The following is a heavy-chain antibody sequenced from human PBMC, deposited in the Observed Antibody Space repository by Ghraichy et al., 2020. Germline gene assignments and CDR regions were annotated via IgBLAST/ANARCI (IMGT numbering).Heavy chain of an antibody. CDR2: IGGSSGNT. J-gene: IGHJ4*02. Sequence: GESLNISCAASGFTFSSSAMSWVRQAPGKGLEWVSAIGGSSGNTYYADSVKGRFTISRDNTKNTLHLQMNSLRAEDTAVYYCAKDRGPSGSFDYWGQGTLVTVSS. CDR1: GFTFSSSA. D-gene: IGHD6-19*01. CDR3: AKDRGPSGSFDY. V-gene: IGHV3-23*01.